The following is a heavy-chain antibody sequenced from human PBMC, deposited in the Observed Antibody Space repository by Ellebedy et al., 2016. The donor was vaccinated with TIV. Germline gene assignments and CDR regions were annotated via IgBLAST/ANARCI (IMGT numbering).Heavy chain of an antibody. Sequence: GESLKISCTASEFIFNNYWINWVRQAPGKGLEWVANINQDGSEKYYVDSVKGRFTISRDNAKNSLSLQMNSLKPEDTAMYYCAGYDSWGQGTLVTVSS. CDR1: EFIFNNYW. D-gene: IGHD3-16*01. J-gene: IGHJ4*02. V-gene: IGHV3-7*03. CDR3: AGYDS. CDR2: INQDGSEK.